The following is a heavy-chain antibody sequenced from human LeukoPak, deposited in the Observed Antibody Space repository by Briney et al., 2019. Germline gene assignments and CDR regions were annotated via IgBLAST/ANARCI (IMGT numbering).Heavy chain of an antibody. Sequence: GGSLRLSCAASGFTFSSYAMSWVRQAPGKGLEWVSAISGTGSSTYYADSVKGRFTISRDNAKNSLYLQMNSLRAEDTAVYYCAELGITMIGGVWGKGTTVTISS. D-gene: IGHD3-10*02. CDR2: ISGTGSST. CDR1: GFTFSSYA. CDR3: AELGITMIGGV. V-gene: IGHV3-23*01. J-gene: IGHJ6*04.